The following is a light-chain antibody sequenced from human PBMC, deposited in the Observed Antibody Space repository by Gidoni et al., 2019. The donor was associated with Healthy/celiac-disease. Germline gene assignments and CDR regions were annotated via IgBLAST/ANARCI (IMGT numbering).Light chain of an antibody. J-gene: IGKJ1*01. CDR1: QSISSY. Sequence: DIQMTQSPSSLSASVGDRVTITCRASQSISSYLNWYQQKPGKAPKLLIYAASSLQSGVPSRFSGSGSGTDFTLTISSRQPEDFATYYCQQSYSTPQTCGQGTKVEIK. CDR3: QQSYSTPQT. V-gene: IGKV1-39*01. CDR2: AAS.